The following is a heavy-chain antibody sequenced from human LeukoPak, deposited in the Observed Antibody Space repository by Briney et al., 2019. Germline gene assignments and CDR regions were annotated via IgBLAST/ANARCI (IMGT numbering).Heavy chain of an antibody. CDR1: GFTFTNYP. V-gene: IGHV3-23*01. J-gene: IGHJ4*02. CDR2: ISGSGGST. D-gene: IGHD5-12*01. Sequence: GGSLRLSCAASGFTFTNYPMIWVRQAPGRGLTWVSGISGSGGSTYYADSVKGRFTISRDNPRSTLYLQMSSLRAEDTAVYYCARKLSGYAPFDCWGQGTLVTVSS. CDR3: ARKLSGYAPFDC.